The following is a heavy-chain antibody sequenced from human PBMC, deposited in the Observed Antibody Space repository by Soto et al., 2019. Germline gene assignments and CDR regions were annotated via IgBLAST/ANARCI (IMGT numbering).Heavy chain of an antibody. D-gene: IGHD6-19*01. Sequence: ASVKVSCKASGYTFTSYGISWVRQAPGQGLEWMGWISAYNGNTNYAQKLQGRVTMTTDTSTSTAYMELRSLRSDDTAVYYCARDVAVAGTIPFDYWGQGTLVYVSS. J-gene: IGHJ4*02. CDR2: ISAYNGNT. V-gene: IGHV1-18*04. CDR1: GYTFTSYG. CDR3: ARDVAVAGTIPFDY.